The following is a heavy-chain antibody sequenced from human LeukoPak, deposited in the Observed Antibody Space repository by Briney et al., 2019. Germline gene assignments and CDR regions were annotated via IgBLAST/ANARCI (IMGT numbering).Heavy chain of an antibody. J-gene: IGHJ3*02. D-gene: IGHD5-12*01. CDR3: AREGSSGQDWYAFDI. Sequence: GASVKVSCKTSGFTFTGYYVQWVRQDPGQGPEWVGWMYFNSGATRFAPKFQGRVTMTRDTSISTAYMEFSSLRSDDTAMYYCAREGSSGQDWYAFDIWGQGTMLTVSS. CDR2: MYFNSGAT. V-gene: IGHV1-2*02. CDR1: GFTFTGYY.